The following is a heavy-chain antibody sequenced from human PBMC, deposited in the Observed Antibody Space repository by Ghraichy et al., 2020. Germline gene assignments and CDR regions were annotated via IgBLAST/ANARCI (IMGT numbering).Heavy chain of an antibody. CDR1: GGSFSGYY. J-gene: IGHJ6*03. D-gene: IGHD3-10*01. Sequence: SETLSLTCAVYGGSFSGYYWSWIRQPPGKGLEWIGEINHSGSTNYNPSLKSRVTISVDTSKNQFSLKLSSVTAADTAVYYCARGRRSGRGGYMDVWGKGTTVTVSS. V-gene: IGHV4-34*01. CDR2: INHSGST. CDR3: ARGRRSGRGGYMDV.